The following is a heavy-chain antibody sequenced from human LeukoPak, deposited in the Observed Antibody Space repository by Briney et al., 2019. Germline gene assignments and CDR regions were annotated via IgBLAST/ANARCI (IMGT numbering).Heavy chain of an antibody. Sequence: PGGSLRLSCAASGFTFSNAWMSWVRQAPGKGLEWVGRIKSKTDGGTTDYAAPVKGRFTISRDDSKNTLYPQMNGLKTEDTAVYYCTAGPVVVPAAVDYWGQGTLVTVSS. D-gene: IGHD2-2*01. CDR3: TAGPVVVPAAVDY. CDR1: GFTFSNAW. J-gene: IGHJ4*02. CDR2: IKSKTDGGTT. V-gene: IGHV3-15*01.